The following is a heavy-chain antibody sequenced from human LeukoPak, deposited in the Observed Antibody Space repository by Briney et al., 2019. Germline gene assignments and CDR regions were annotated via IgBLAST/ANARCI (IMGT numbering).Heavy chain of an antibody. CDR1: GFTFDDYA. V-gene: IGHV3-9*03. Sequence: GGSLRLSCAASGFTFDDYAMHWVRQAPGKGLEWVSGISWNSGSIGYADSVKGRFTISRDNAKNSLYLQMNSLRAEDMALYYCAKQGRPFDLWGRGTLVTVSS. J-gene: IGHJ2*01. CDR2: ISWNSGSI. CDR3: AKQGRPFDL.